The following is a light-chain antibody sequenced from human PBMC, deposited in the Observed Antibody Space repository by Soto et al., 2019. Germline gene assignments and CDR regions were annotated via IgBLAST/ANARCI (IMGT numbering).Light chain of an antibody. CDR2: EVS. J-gene: IGLJ1*01. CDR1: SSDICAYNY. CDR3: FSFSTDWTHV. Sequence: SALRRPLSVGGSAGQSPTIACTRRSSDICAYNYVSWFQQYPGKPPKLIISEVSNRPSGVSNRFSGSKSGNAASLTISGRQTDVEADYFCFSFSTDWTHVSGTGTKVTVL. V-gene: IGLV2-14*01.